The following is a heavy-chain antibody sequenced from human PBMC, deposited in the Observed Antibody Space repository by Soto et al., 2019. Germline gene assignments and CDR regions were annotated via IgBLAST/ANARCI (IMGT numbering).Heavy chain of an antibody. CDR3: ASIGMRAAGKSYYGMDV. Sequence: QVQLVESGGGVVQPGRSLRLSCAASGFTFSSYGMHWVRQAPGKGLEWVADIWYDGSNKYYADSVKGRFTISRDNSKNTLYLQMNSLRAEDTAVYYCASIGMRAAGKSYYGMDVWGQGTTVTVSS. D-gene: IGHD6-13*01. CDR1: GFTFSSYG. CDR2: IWYDGSNK. J-gene: IGHJ6*02. V-gene: IGHV3-33*01.